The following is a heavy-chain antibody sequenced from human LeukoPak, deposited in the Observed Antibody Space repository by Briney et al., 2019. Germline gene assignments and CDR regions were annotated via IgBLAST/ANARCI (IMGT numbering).Heavy chain of an antibody. CDR2: ISYDGSNE. V-gene: IGHV3-30-3*01. CDR3: AKGYCSSTTCYTYYYYYMDV. CDR1: GFTVSSNY. J-gene: IGHJ6*03. Sequence: GGSLRLSCAASGFTVSSNYMSWVRQAPGKGLEWVAVISYDGSNEFYADSVKGRFTISRDNSKNTLYLQMNSLRAEDTAVYYCAKGYCSSTTCYTYYYYYMDVWGKGTTVTVSS. D-gene: IGHD2-2*02.